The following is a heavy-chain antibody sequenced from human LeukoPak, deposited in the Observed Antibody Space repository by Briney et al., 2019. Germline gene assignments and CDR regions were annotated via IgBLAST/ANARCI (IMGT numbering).Heavy chain of an antibody. CDR1: GFIFSPYW. Sequence: PGGSLRLSCAASGFIFSPYWVTWVRQAPGMGPEWVANMKEDGGEKFYVDSVRGRFTISRDNAKNSLYLQMNSLRVEDTGVYYCAGVRTEWYIDLWGRGTLVTVST. D-gene: IGHD2-8*02. CDR3: AGVRTEWYIDL. CDR2: MKEDGGEK. J-gene: IGHJ2*01. V-gene: IGHV3-7*01.